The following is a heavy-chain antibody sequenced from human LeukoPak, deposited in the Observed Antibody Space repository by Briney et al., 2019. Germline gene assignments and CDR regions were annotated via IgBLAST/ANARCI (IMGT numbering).Heavy chain of an antibody. Sequence: LRXSCAASXXTXSXXXMNWXRXAPGXXLEWVASINHNGNVNYYVDSVKGRFTVSRDNAKNSLYLQMSNLRAEDTAVYFCARGGGLDVWAKGPRSPSP. J-gene: IGHJ6*02. CDR2: INHNGNVN. D-gene: IGHD3-16*01. CDR1: XXTXSXXX. V-gene: IGHV3-7*03. CDR3: ARGGGLDV.